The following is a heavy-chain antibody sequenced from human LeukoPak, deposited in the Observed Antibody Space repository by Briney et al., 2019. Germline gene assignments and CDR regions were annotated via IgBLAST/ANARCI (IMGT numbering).Heavy chain of an antibody. Sequence: GRSLRLSCAASVFSFTSYGMHWVRQAPGKGLEWVAVIWYDGTNKYYADSVKGRFTISRDNSNNMLYLQMNSLRAEDTAVYYCARVSESGNSDYWGQGTLVTVSS. J-gene: IGHJ4*02. CDR2: IWYDGTNK. V-gene: IGHV3-33*01. CDR1: VFSFTSYG. D-gene: IGHD4-23*01. CDR3: ARVSESGNSDY.